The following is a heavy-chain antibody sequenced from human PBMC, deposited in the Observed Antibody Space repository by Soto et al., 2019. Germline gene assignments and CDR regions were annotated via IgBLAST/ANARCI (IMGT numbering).Heavy chain of an antibody. D-gene: IGHD6-19*01. CDR3: ATLAGAGRGPFDS. Sequence: GGSLRLSCAASGFTFSSYGMHWVRQAPGKGLEWVGVISYDGSNKYYADSVKGRFTISRDNSKNALYLQMSSLRAEDTAVYYCATLAGAGRGPFDSWGQGTLVTVSS. CDR2: ISYDGSNK. V-gene: IGHV3-30*03. J-gene: IGHJ4*02. CDR1: GFTFSSYG.